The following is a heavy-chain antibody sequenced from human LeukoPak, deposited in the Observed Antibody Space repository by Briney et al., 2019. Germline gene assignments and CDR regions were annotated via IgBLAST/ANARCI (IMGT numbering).Heavy chain of an antibody. Sequence: GGSLRLSCAASGFTFSSYGMHWVRQAPGKGLEWVAFIRYDGSNKYYADSVKGRFTISRDNSKNTLYLQMNSLRAEDTAVYYCAKDSGRYFPYYMDVWGKGTTVTISS. CDR3: AKDSGRYFPYYMDV. CDR2: IRYDGSNK. D-gene: IGHD3-10*01. V-gene: IGHV3-30*02. J-gene: IGHJ6*03. CDR1: GFTFSSYG.